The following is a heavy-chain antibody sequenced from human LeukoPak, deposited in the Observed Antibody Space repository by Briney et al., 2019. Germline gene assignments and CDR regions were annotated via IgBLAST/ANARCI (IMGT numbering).Heavy chain of an antibody. V-gene: IGHV4-59*12. CDR2: IYSSGST. CDR1: GGSISSYH. D-gene: IGHD6-6*01. Sequence: SETLSLTCTVSGGSISSYHWSWIRQPPGKGLECIGYIYSSGSTNYNPSLKSRVTISVDTSKNQFSLKLSSVTAADTAVYYCARGGSSSNQDYWGQGTLVTVSS. J-gene: IGHJ4*02. CDR3: ARGGSSSNQDY.